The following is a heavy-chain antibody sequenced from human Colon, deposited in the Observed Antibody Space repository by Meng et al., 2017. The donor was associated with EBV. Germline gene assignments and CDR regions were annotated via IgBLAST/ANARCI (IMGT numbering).Heavy chain of an antibody. D-gene: IGHD6-19*01. J-gene: IGHJ4*02. CDR2: INEDGATT. Sequence: EVQLVESGGALVQSGGSLSVSCAASGFTFISYWMHWVRQVPGKGLVWVSRINEDGATTTYADSVKGRFTISRDNAKNTLYLQMNSLRAEDTAVYYCAKVGQWLTYFDYWGQGTLVTVSS. CDR3: AKVGQWLTYFDY. CDR1: GFTFISYW. V-gene: IGHV3-74*01.